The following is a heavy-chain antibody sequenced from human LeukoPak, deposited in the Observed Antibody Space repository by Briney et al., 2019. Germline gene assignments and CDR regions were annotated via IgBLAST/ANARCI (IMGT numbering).Heavy chain of an antibody. CDR3: AREAVTRNYFDY. CDR2: AYSGGYT. Sequence: PGGSLRLSCAASGVTVSSSSMSWVRQAPGKGLEWVSAAYSGGYTNYADSVKGRFTISRDNSKNTLYLQMNSLRAEDTAVYYCAREAVTRNYFDYWGQGTLVTVSS. D-gene: IGHD4-17*01. CDR1: GVTVSSSS. V-gene: IGHV3-53*01. J-gene: IGHJ4*02.